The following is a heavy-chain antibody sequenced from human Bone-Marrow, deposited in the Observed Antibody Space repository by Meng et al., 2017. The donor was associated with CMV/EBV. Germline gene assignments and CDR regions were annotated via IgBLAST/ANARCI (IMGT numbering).Heavy chain of an antibody. J-gene: IGHJ5*02. CDR3: ATLEAISAAPRGGWFDP. V-gene: IGHV1-8*01. CDR2: MNPNSGNT. Sequence: ASVKVSCKASGYTFTSYDINWVRQATGQGLEWMGWMNPNSGNTGYAQKLQGRVTMTRNTSISTAYMELSSLRSEDTAVYYCATLEAISAAPRGGWFDPWGQGTLVTVSS. CDR1: GYTFTSYD. D-gene: IGHD6-25*01.